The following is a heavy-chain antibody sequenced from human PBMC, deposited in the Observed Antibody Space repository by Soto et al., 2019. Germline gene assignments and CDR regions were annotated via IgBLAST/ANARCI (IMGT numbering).Heavy chain of an antibody. V-gene: IGHV4-59*01. J-gene: IGHJ6*03. CDR3: ARVKLLLPLYHYYSYMDF. Sequence: PSETLSLTCTVSGGSISSYYWSWIRQPPGKGLEWIGYIYYSGSTNYNPSPKSRVTISVDTSKNQFSLKLSSVTAADTAVYYCARVKLLLPLYHYYSYMDFCCKKTSGTLSS. D-gene: IGHD3-22*01. CDR1: GGSISSYY. CDR2: IYYSGST.